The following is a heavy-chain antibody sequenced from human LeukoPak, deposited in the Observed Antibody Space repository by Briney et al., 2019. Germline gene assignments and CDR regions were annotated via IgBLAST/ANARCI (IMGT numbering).Heavy chain of an antibody. CDR2: IVVGSGNT. CDR3: ARGSLLWFGGNDY. J-gene: IGHJ4*02. CDR1: GFTFTSSA. D-gene: IGHD3-10*01. V-gene: IGHV1-58*02. Sequence: ASVKVSCKASGFTFTSSAMQWVRQARGQRLEWIGWIVVGSGNTNYAQKFQERVTITRDMSTSTAYMELSSLRSEDTAVYYCARGSLLWFGGNDYWGQGTLVTVSS.